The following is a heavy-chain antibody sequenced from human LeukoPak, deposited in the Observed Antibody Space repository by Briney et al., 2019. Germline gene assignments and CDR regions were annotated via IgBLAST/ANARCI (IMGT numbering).Heavy chain of an antibody. CDR1: GFTFSSYG. J-gene: IGHJ4*02. Sequence: GGSLRLSCAASGFTFSSYGMHWVRQAPGKGLEWVAFIRYDGSNKYYADSVKGRFTISRDNSKNTLYLQMNSLRAEDTAVYYCAKMEAHCSSTSCYPPPTSPYYFDYWGQGTLVTVSS. CDR3: AKMEAHCSSTSCYPPPTSPYYFDY. CDR2: IRYDGSNK. D-gene: IGHD2-2*01. V-gene: IGHV3-30*02.